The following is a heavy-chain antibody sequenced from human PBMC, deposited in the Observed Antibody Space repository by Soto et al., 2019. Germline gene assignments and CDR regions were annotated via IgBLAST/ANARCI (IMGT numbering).Heavy chain of an antibody. Sequence: GASVKVSCKASGYTFTIYGITWVRQAPGQGLEWMGWISAYNGNTNYAQKLQGRVTMTTDTSTSTAYMELRSLRSDDTAVYYCASRGSRRGYSGYDVPYYYYMDVWGKGTTVTVSS. V-gene: IGHV1-18*01. CDR1: GYTFTIYG. J-gene: IGHJ6*03. CDR2: ISAYNGNT. CDR3: ASRGSRRGYSGYDVPYYYYMDV. D-gene: IGHD5-12*01.